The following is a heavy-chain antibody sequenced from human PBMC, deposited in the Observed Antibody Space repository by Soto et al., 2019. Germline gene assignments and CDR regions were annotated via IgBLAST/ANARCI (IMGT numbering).Heavy chain of an antibody. CDR3: ARQYYYDSRRYGGYFDY. V-gene: IGHV1-69*02. Sequence: QVQLVQSGAEVKKPGSSVKVSCKASGGTFSSYTISWVRQAPGQGLEWMGRIIPILGIANYAQKFQGRVTITADKSTSTAYMELSSLRSEDTAVYYCARQYYYDSRRYGGYFDYWGQGTLVTVSS. D-gene: IGHD3-22*01. J-gene: IGHJ4*02. CDR1: GGTFSSYT. CDR2: IIPILGIA.